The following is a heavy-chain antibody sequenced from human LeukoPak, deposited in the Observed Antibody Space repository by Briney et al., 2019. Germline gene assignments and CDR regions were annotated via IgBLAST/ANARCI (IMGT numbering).Heavy chain of an antibody. Sequence: GGSLRLSCAASGFTFSSYAMSWVRQAPGKGLEWVSAISGSGGSTYYADSVKGRFTISRDNSKNTLYLQMNSLRAEDAAVYYCAKDPGYYHDSFYYFDYWGQGTLVTVSS. D-gene: IGHD3-22*01. CDR1: GFTFSSYA. J-gene: IGHJ4*02. CDR2: ISGSGGST. V-gene: IGHV3-23*01. CDR3: AKDPGYYHDSFYYFDY.